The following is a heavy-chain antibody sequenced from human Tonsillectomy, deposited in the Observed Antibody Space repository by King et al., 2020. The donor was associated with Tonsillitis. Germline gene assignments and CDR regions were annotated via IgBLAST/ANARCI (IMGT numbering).Heavy chain of an antibody. CDR2: IKTKTDGGTT. CDR3: TTGTIPLSGNHAFDI. V-gene: IGHV3-15*01. J-gene: IGHJ3*02. CDR1: GFTFSEAR. Sequence: EVQLVESGGGLVKPGGSLTLSCAASGFTFSEARMTWVRQAPGKGLEWVGRIKTKTDGGTTNNAAPVKGRFTISRDDSKNTVYLQMNSLKTEDPAVYYCTTGTIPLSGNHAFDIWGQGTLVTVSS. D-gene: IGHD2-2*02.